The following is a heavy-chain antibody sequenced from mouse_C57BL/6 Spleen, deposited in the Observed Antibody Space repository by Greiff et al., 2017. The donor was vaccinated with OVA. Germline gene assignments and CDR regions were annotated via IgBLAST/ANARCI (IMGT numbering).Heavy chain of an antibody. CDR1: GYTFTSYW. CDR3: ARRGMTGAMDY. J-gene: IGHJ4*01. V-gene: IGHV1-69*01. D-gene: IGHD4-1*01. CDR2: IDPSDSYT. Sequence: VQLQQPGAELVMPGASVKLSCKASGYTFTSYWMHWVKQRPGQGLELIGEIDPSDSYTNYNQKFKGKSTLTVDKSSSTAYMQLSSLTSEDSAVYYCARRGMTGAMDYWGQGTSVTVSS.